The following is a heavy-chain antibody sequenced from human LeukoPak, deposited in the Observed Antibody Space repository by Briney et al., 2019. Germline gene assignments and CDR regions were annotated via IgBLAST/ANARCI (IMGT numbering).Heavy chain of an antibody. CDR3: ARRVTLAYWYFDL. Sequence: SETLSLTCTVSGGSISSSCHYWGWIRQPPGMRLEWIGTISYSGRTYYNPSLKSRVTMSVDTSKNQFSLKLSSVTAADTAVYYCARRVTLAYWYFDLWGRGTLVTVSS. J-gene: IGHJ2*01. D-gene: IGHD4/OR15-4a*01. V-gene: IGHV4-39*07. CDR1: GGSISSSCHY. CDR2: ISYSGRT.